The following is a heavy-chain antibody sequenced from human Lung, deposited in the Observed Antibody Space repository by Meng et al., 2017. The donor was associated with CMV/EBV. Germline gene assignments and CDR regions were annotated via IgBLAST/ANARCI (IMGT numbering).Heavy chain of an antibody. CDR3: AATALVRGVRGTYFQH. CDR1: GGSISNYY. J-gene: IGHJ1*01. D-gene: IGHD3-10*01. V-gene: IGHV4-59*01. CDR2: IYYTGST. Sequence: LXCTVSGGSISNYYWSWIRQPPGKGLEWIGYIYYTGSTNSNPSLKSRVTISIDTSKNQFSLKLISVTAADTAMYYCAATALVRGVRGTYFQHWGQGNXVNGAS.